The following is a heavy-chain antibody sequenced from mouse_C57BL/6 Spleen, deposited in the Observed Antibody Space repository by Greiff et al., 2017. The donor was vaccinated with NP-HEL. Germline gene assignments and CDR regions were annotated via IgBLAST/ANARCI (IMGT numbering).Heavy chain of an antibody. CDR1: GFTFSDYY. J-gene: IGHJ2*01. CDR2: INYDGSST. V-gene: IGHV5-16*01. Sequence: EVKLVESEGGLVQPGSSMKLSCTASGFTFSDYYMAWVRQVPEKGLEWVANINYDGSSTYYLDSLKSRFIISRDNAKNILYLQMSSLKSEDTATYYCARAYGYDAGHYFDYWGQGTTLTVSS. D-gene: IGHD2-2*01. CDR3: ARAYGYDAGHYFDY.